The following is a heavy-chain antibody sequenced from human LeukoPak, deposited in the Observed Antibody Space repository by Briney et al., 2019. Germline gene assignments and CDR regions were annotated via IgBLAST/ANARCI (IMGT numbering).Heavy chain of an antibody. CDR1: GFTFSSYG. J-gene: IGHJ4*02. V-gene: IGHV3-30*02. CDR3: AGGDSSGWTTTDY. D-gene: IGHD6-19*01. CDR2: IRYDGSNK. Sequence: GGSLRLSCAASGFTFSSYGMHWVRQAPGKGLEWVAFIRYDGSNKYYADSVKGRFTISRDNSKNTLYLQMNSLRSEDTAVYYCAGGDSSGWTTTDYWGQGTLVTVSS.